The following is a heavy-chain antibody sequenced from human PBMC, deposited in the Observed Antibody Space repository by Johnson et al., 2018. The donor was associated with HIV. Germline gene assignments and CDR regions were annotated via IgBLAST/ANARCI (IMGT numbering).Heavy chain of an antibody. CDR1: GFTFSSYG. CDR2: IRYDGSNK. Sequence: QVQLVESGGGVVQPGGSLRLSCAASGFTFSSYGMHWVRQAPGKGLEWVAFIRYDGSNKYYADSVKGRFTISRDNSKNTLYLQMNSLRAEDTAVYYCARDPEIAARADAFDIWGQGTIVTVSS. D-gene: IGHD6-6*01. CDR3: ARDPEIAARADAFDI. V-gene: IGHV3-30*02. J-gene: IGHJ3*02.